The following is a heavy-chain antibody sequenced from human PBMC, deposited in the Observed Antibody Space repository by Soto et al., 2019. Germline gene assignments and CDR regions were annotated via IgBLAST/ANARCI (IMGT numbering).Heavy chain of an antibody. CDR2: IYHSGST. V-gene: IGHV4-30-2*01. J-gene: IGHJ5*02. Sequence: SETLSLTCAVSGGSISSGGYSWSWIRQPPGKGLEWIGYIYHSGSTNYNPSLKSRVTISVDTSKNQFSLKLSSVTAADTAVYYCARRTNGNWFDPWGQGTLVTVSS. D-gene: IGHD1-1*01. CDR3: ARRTNGNWFDP. CDR1: GGSISSGGYS.